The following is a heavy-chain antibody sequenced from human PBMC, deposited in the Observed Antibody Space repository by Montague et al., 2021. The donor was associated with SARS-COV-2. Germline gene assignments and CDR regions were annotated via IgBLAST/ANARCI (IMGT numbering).Heavy chain of an antibody. CDR3: AREFRIELWQTNWYFGF. CDR2: FDHSGAT. Sequence: SETLSLTCSVSGGSFSGHYWSWIRQPPGKGLEWIGNFDHSGATNYNPSLKSRATISVDTSKNHFSLRLSSVTAADTAVYYCAREFRIELWQTNWYFGFWGRGTLVTVSS. J-gene: IGHJ2*01. D-gene: IGHD3-16*01. V-gene: IGHV4-59*11. CDR1: GGSFSGHY.